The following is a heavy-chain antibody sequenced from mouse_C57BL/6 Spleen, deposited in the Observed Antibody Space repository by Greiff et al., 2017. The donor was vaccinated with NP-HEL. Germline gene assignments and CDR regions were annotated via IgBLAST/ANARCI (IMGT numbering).Heavy chain of an antibody. CDR3: TRDDGGKGFAY. CDR2: ISSGGDYI. CDR1: GFTFSSYA. J-gene: IGHJ3*01. V-gene: IGHV5-9-1*02. Sequence: EVKLMESGEGLVKPGGSLKLSCAASGFTFSSYAMSWVRQTPEKRLEWVAYISSGGDYIYYADTVKGRFTISRDNARNTLYLQMSSLKSEDTAMYYCTRDDGGKGFAYWGQGTLVTVSA. D-gene: IGHD1-1*02.